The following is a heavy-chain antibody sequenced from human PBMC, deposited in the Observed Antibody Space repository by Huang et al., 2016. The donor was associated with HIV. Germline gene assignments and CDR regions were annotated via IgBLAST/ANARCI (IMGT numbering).Heavy chain of an antibody. CDR3: ARDAHVFVAGPFYDY. CDR2: INTDKANT. D-gene: IGHD3-10*02. V-gene: IGHV1-3*04. Sequence: QVQLVQSGAEVKKPGASVKVSCKAAGYTFTNFAMHWGRQAPGQRLEWMAWINTDKANTKYSQNVQDRLTVTRDTSASTAYMELSSLRSEDTAVYYCARDAHVFVAGPFYDYWGQGTLVTVSS. J-gene: IGHJ4*02. CDR1: GYTFTNFA.